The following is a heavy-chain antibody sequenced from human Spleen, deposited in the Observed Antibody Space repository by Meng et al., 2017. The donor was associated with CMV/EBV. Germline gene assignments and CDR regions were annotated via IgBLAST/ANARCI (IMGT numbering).Heavy chain of an antibody. D-gene: IGHD3-3*01. CDR2: IKQDGSEK. J-gene: IGHJ6*02. CDR3: ARARPVRSDYYTGDYYYGMDV. CDR1: GFTFSSYG. V-gene: IGHV3-7*01. Sequence: GESLKISCAASGFTFSSYGMHWVRQAPGKGLEWVANIKQDGSEKYYVDSVKGRFTISRDNAKNSLYLQMNSLRAEDTAVYYCARARPVRSDYYTGDYYYGMDVWGQGTTVTVSS.